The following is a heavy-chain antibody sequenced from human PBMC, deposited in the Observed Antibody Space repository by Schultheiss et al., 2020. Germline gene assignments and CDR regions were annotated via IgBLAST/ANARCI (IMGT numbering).Heavy chain of an antibody. CDR1: GGSISSGGYS. CDR3: ARDQGGYARRAFDI. Sequence: SETLSLTCAVSGGSISSGGYSWSWIRQPPGKGLEWSGYIYHSGSTYYNPSLKSRVTISVDRSKNQFSLKLSSVTAADTAVYYCARDQGGYARRAFDIWGQGTMVTGSS. J-gene: IGHJ3*02. D-gene: IGHD5-18*01. V-gene: IGHV4-30-2*01. CDR2: IYHSGST.